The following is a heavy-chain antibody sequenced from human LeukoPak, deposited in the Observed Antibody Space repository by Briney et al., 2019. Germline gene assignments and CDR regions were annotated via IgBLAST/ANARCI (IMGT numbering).Heavy chain of an antibody. D-gene: IGHD3-16*01. CDR3: TKSLITRQNVMSFDY. V-gene: IGHV3-23*01. Sequence: GGSLRLSCATSGFTFSSYAMIWVRQAPGKGLEWVSAISGSGDSTYYADSVKGRFTISRDNSKNTLYLQMSSLRAEDTAVYYCTKSLITRQNVMSFDYWGQGALVTVSS. CDR2: ISGSGDST. J-gene: IGHJ4*02. CDR1: GFTFSSYA.